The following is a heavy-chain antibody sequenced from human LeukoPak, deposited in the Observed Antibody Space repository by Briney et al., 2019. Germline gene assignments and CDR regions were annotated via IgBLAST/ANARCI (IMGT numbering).Heavy chain of an antibody. Sequence: GASVKVSCKASGGTFSSYSISWVRQAPGQGLEWMGGIIPIFGTANYAQKFQGRVTITTDESTSTAYMELSSLRSEDTAVYYCARGVRDYDILTGYDYWGQGTLVTVSS. CDR3: ARGVRDYDILTGYDY. CDR2: IIPIFGTA. V-gene: IGHV1-69*05. CDR1: GGTFSSYS. D-gene: IGHD3-9*01. J-gene: IGHJ4*02.